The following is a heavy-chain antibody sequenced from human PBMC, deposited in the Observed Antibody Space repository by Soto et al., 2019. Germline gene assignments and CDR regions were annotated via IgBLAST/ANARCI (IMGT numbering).Heavy chain of an antibody. J-gene: IGHJ3*02. CDR3: ASGPYYYDSSGYYDAFDI. Sequence: QLQLQESGPGLVKPSETLSLTCTVSGGSISSSSYYWGWIRQPPGKGLEWIGSIYYSGSTYYNPSLKSRVTISVDTSKNQFSLKLSSVTAADTAVYYCASGPYYYDSSGYYDAFDIWGQGTMVTVSS. D-gene: IGHD3-22*01. V-gene: IGHV4-39*01. CDR2: IYYSGST. CDR1: GGSISSSSYY.